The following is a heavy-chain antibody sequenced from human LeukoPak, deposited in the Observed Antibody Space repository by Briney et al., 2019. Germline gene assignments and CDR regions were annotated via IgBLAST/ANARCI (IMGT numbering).Heavy chain of an antibody. CDR1: GGSISSSSYS. Sequence: SETLSLTCTVSGGSISSSSYSWGWIRQPPGKGLEWIGSIYYGGSTYYNPSLKSRVTISVDTSKNQFSLKLSSVTAADTAVYYCARHGSSYGYYYWGQGTLVTVSS. J-gene: IGHJ4*02. CDR2: IYYGGST. V-gene: IGHV4-39*01. CDR3: ARHGSSYGYYY. D-gene: IGHD5-18*01.